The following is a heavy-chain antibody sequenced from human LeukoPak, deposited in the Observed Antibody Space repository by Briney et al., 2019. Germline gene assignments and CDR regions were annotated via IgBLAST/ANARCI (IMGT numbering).Heavy chain of an antibody. D-gene: IGHD4-17*01. CDR3: AKDYGDYAYYHY. CDR1: GFTFSNYA. CDR2: ISGSGYST. V-gene: IGHV3-23*01. Sequence: PGGSLRLSCAASGFTFSNYAMNWVRQAPGKGLEWVSVISGSGYSTYYADSVKGRFTISRDNSKNTLYLQTNSLRAEDTAVYYSAKDYGDYAYYHYWGQGTLVTVSS. J-gene: IGHJ4*02.